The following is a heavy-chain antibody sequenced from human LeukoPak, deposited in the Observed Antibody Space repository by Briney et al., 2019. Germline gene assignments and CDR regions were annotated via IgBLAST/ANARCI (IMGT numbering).Heavy chain of an antibody. D-gene: IGHD3-10*01. CDR3: ARHLYGSVTYNVDY. J-gene: IGHJ4*02. CDR2: IDPSDSYT. CDR1: GYSFTTYW. Sequence: GESLKISGKGSGYSFTTYWITWVRQMPGKGLEWMGTIDPSDSYTNYSPSFQGHVSISVDKSISTAYLQWSSLKASDTAMYYCARHLYGSVTYNVDYWGQGTLVTVSS. V-gene: IGHV5-10-1*01.